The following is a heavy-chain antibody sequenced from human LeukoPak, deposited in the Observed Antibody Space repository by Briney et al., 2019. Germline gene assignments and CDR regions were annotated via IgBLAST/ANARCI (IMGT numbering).Heavy chain of an antibody. CDR1: ELTISSYW. V-gene: IGHV3-7*01. CDR3: AREGSLDSSSSIWAFDI. J-gene: IGHJ3*02. Sequence: GGSLRLSCAASELTISSYWMSWVRQAPGKGLEWVADIKQDGSDKDYVDSVKGRFTISRDNSKNTLYLQMNSLRAEDTAVYYCAREGSLDSSSSIWAFDIWGQGTMVTVSS. D-gene: IGHD6-6*01. CDR2: IKQDGSDK.